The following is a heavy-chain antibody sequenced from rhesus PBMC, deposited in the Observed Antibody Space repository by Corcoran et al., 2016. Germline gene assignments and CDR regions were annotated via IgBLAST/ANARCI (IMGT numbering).Heavy chain of an antibody. CDR2: IYGSGSST. Sequence: QLQLQESGPGLVKPSETLSVTCAVSGGSISSSYWSWIRQAPGKGLEWIGYIYGSGSSTNYNPSLKSRVTLSVDTSKNQLSLKLSSVTTADTAVYYCARGVDYVRNYGLDSWGQGVVVTVSS. V-gene: IGHV4-169*01. J-gene: IGHJ6*01. D-gene: IGHD4-29*01. CDR3: ARGVDYVRNYGLDS. CDR1: GGSISSSY.